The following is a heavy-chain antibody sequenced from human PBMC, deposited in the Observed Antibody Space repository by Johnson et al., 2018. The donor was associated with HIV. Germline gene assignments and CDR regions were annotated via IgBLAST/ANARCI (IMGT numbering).Heavy chain of an antibody. Sequence: QVQLVESGGGVVQPGRSLRLSCAASGFTFSTYGMHWVRQAPGKGLEWVAVTSYDGGNKYYADSVKGRLTISRDNSKNTLYLQMNSLRAEDTAVYYCARDGAQQLARDAFDIWGQGTMVTVSS. CDR2: TSYDGGNK. D-gene: IGHD6-13*01. CDR1: GFTFSTYG. CDR3: ARDGAQQLARDAFDI. V-gene: IGHV3-30*19. J-gene: IGHJ3*02.